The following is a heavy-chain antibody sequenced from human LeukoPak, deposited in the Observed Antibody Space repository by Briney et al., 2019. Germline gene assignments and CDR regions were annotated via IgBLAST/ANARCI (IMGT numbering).Heavy chain of an antibody. Sequence: QSGGSLRLSCRASGFTFSNSWMSWVRQAPGKRLECVGNMHPDGSQIFYGASVTGRFTISRDNSDNSLFLQMNSLRAEDTAVYYCANGNSFDSWGQGTLVTVSS. D-gene: IGHD1/OR15-1a*01. V-gene: IGHV3-7*03. CDR2: MHPDGSQI. CDR1: GFTFSNSW. CDR3: ANGNSFDS. J-gene: IGHJ4*02.